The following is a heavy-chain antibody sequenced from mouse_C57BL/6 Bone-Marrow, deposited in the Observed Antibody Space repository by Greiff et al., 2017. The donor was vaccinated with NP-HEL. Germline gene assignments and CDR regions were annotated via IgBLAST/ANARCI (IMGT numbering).Heavy chain of an antibody. D-gene: IGHD2-3*01. CDR3: AKNGWLLRLYAMDY. V-gene: IGHV2-5*01. J-gene: IGHJ4*01. CDR1: GFSLTSYG. Sequence: VQLVESGPGLVQPSQRLSITCTVSGFSLTSYGVHWVRQSPGKGLEWLGVIWRGGSTDYNAAFMSRLSITKDNSKSQVFFKMNRLQADDTAIYYCAKNGWLLRLYAMDYWGQGTSVTVSS. CDR2: IWRGGST.